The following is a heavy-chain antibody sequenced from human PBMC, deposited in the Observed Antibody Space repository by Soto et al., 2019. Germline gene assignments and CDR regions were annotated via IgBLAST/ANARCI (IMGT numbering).Heavy chain of an antibody. CDR2: ISGSGGST. J-gene: IGHJ3*02. V-gene: IGHV3-23*01. Sequence: EVQLLESGGGLVQPGGSLRLSCAASGFTFSSYAMSWVRQAPGKGLEWVSAISGSGGSTYYADSVKGRFTISRDNSKNTLYLQMNSLRAEDTAVYYCAKSCRVYSSSRGAFDIWGQGTMVTVSS. CDR1: GFTFSSYA. CDR3: AKSCRVYSSSRGAFDI. D-gene: IGHD6-6*01.